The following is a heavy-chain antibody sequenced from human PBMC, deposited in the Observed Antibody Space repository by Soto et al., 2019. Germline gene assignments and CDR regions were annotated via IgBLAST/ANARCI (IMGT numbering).Heavy chain of an antibody. V-gene: IGHV3-30*03. CDR2: ISYDGSKK. D-gene: IGHD6-19*01. Sequence: GGSLRLSCVASGYRFRSYDMHWVRQALGKGLEWVALISYDGSKKYYADSVKGRFTISRDNSRNTLYLQMNSPRGDDTAIYYCASRIAVTAIDYWGQGALVTVSS. CDR1: GYRFRSYD. CDR3: ASRIAVTAIDY. J-gene: IGHJ4*02.